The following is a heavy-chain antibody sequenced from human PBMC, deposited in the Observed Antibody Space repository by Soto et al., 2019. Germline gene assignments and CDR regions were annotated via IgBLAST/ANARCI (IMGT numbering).Heavy chain of an antibody. D-gene: IGHD6-19*01. J-gene: IGHJ5*02. CDR2: IYYSGNT. V-gene: IGHV4-39*01. Sequence: SETLSLXCSVSGGSISSSSYYWGWLRQPPVKGLEWVGSIYYSGNTYYNASLKSRVTISVDTSKNQFSLNLSSVTAADTAVYYCARILWSSGWSRFDPWGQGTLVTVSS. CDR1: GGSISSSSYY. CDR3: ARILWSSGWSRFDP.